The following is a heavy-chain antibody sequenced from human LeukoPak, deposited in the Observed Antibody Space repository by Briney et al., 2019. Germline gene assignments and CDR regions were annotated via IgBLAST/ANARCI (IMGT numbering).Heavy chain of an antibody. V-gene: IGHV1-2*02. J-gene: IGHJ4*02. CDR2: INPNSGGT. CDR3: ARDSSSRLWFGELLVDY. Sequence: GASVKVSCKASGYTFTGYYMHWVRQAPGQGLEWMGWINPNSGGTNYAQKFQGRVTMTRDTSISTAYMELSRLRPDDTAVYYCARDSSSRLWFGELLVDYWGQGTLVTVSS. CDR1: GYTFTGYY. D-gene: IGHD3-10*01.